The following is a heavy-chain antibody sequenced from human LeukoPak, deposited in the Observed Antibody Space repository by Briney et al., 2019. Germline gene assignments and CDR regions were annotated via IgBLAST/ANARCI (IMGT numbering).Heavy chain of an antibody. J-gene: IGHJ4*02. V-gene: IGHV1-69*13. CDR3: ASRVMATIRPFDY. Sequence: GASVKVSCKASGGTFSSYAISWVRQAPGQGLEWMGGIIPIFGTANYAQKFQGRVTITADESTSTAYMELSSLRSEDTAVYYCASRVMATIRPFDYWGQGTLVTVSS. CDR1: GGTFSSYA. CDR2: IIPIFGTA. D-gene: IGHD5-24*01.